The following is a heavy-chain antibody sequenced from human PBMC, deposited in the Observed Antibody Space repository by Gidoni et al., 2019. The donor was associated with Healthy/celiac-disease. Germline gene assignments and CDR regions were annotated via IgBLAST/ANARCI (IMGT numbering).Heavy chain of an antibody. CDR2: ISGSGGST. CDR1: DFPFSSYA. J-gene: IGHJ4*02. V-gene: IGHV3-23*01. CDR3: ARGEQWLVRRNY. D-gene: IGHD6-19*01. Sequence: EVQLLESGGGLVQPGGSLRLSCAASDFPFSSYAMSWVGQAPGKGLEWFSAISGSGGSTYYADSVKGRFTISRDNSKNTLYLQMNSLRAEDTAVYYCARGEQWLVRRNYWGQGTLVTVSS.